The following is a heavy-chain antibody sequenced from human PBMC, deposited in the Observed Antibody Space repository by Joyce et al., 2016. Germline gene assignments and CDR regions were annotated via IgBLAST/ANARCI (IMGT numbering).Heavy chain of an antibody. CDR2: ISATSYYI. V-gene: IGHV3-21*01. D-gene: IGHD3-16*01. Sequence: QLVESGGGVVKAGGSLRLSCEASGSPFSSSSMSWFRQAPGKGLEWVAAISATSYYIFHAETVRGRFTVSRDNAKKTLYLQMNSLRAEDSAVFYCARGGISYYYAMDVWGQGTTVTVSS. CDR3: ARGGISYYYAMDV. J-gene: IGHJ6*02. CDR1: GSPFSSSS.